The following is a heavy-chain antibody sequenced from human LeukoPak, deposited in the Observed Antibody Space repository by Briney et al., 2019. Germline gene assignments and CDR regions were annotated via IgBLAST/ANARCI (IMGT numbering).Heavy chain of an antibody. Sequence: GGSLRLSCAASGFTYSTYWMNWVRQAPGKGLEWVANIKQDGSEKYYVDSVKGRFTLSRDSAKNSLYLQMNSLRAEDTAVYYCARAEWSNWYFDLWGRGTLVTVSS. V-gene: IGHV3-7*03. CDR2: IKQDGSEK. CDR1: GFTYSTYW. CDR3: ARAEWSNWYFDL. J-gene: IGHJ2*01. D-gene: IGHD3-3*01.